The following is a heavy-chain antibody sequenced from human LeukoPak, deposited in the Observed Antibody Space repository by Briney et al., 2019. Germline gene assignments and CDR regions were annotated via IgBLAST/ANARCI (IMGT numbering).Heavy chain of an antibody. CDR3: AKVFRDGQGAVFDY. J-gene: IGHJ4*02. Sequence: ASVKVSCKASGYTFTGYYMHWVRQAPGQGLEWMGWINPNSGGINYAQKFQGRVTMTRDTSISTAYMELSRLRSDDTAVYYCAKVFRDGQGAVFDYWGQGTLVTVSS. CDR2: INPNSGGI. CDR1: GYTFTGYY. D-gene: IGHD5-24*01. V-gene: IGHV1-2*02.